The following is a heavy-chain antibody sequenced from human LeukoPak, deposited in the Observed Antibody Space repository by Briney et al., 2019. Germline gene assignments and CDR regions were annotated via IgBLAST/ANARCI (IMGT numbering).Heavy chain of an antibody. CDR1: GXTFSSYE. J-gene: IGHJ4*02. D-gene: IGHD3-10*01. Sequence: GGSLRLSCAASGXTFSSYEMNWVRQAPGKGLEWVCYISSSGGTIYYADSVKGQFTISRDKAKNSLYLQMNSLSAEDTAVYYFVRSFGSSCFWDQGTLVTVSA. CDR2: ISSSGGTI. CDR3: VRSFGSSCF. V-gene: IGHV3-48*03.